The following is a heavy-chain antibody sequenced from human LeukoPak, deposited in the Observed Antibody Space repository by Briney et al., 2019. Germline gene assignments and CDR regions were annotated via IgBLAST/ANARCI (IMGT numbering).Heavy chain of an antibody. J-gene: IGHJ5*02. CDR2: IYTSGST. CDR1: GGSVTSGAYY. Sequence: SETLSLTCTVSGGSVTSGAYYWSWIRQPAGKGLEWIGRIYTSGSTNYNHSLKSRVTMSVDTSKNQFSLKLGSVTAADTAVYYCARDGCRTSCYFDWENNWFDPWGQGTLVTVSS. D-gene: IGHD2-2*01. CDR3: ARDGCRTSCYFDWENNWFDP. V-gene: IGHV4-61*02.